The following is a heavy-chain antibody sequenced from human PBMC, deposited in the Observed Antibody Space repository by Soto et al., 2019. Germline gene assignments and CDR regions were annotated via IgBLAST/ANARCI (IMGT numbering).Heavy chain of an antibody. CDR2: TTNTGGDT. Sequence: GGSLRLSCAASGFMFNTYAMTWVRQAPGKGLEWVATTTNTGGDTYYADSVKGRFTISRDNANNRLYLQMYSLRAEDTAVYFCANRPRYYNMDVWGQGTTVTVSS. CDR3: ANRPRYYNMDV. V-gene: IGHV3-23*01. CDR1: GFMFNTYA. J-gene: IGHJ6*02.